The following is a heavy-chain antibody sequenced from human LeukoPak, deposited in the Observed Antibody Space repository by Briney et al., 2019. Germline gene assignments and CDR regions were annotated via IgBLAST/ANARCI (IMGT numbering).Heavy chain of an antibody. CDR2: FDPEDGET. CDR1: GYTLTEVF. D-gene: IGHD6-13*01. V-gene: IGHV1-24*01. J-gene: IGHJ4*02. Sequence: ASVKVSCKVSGYTLTEVFLHWGRPGPGKGVGWGGGFDPEDGETIYAQKFQGRVTMTEDTSTDTAYMELSSLRSEDTAVYYCATGCRYSSSCTDFDYWGQGTLVTVSS. CDR3: ATGCRYSSSCTDFDY.